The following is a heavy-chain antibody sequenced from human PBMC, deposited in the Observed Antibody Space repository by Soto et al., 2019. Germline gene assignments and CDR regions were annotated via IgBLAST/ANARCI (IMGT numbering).Heavy chain of an antibody. CDR3: GRVDSSGWYWSGPVDY. J-gene: IGHJ4*02. D-gene: IGHD6-19*01. Sequence: QVHLVQSGAEVKKPGASVKVSCKAAGYTFSSYGVSWVRQAPGQGLEWVGWSSPYNGHTNSAQKVQGRVTLTTDTSANIGYMELRNLRSDDTAIYYCGRVDSSGWYWSGPVDYCGQGTLVTVSP. V-gene: IGHV1-18*01. CDR1: GYTFSSYG. CDR2: SSPYNGHT.